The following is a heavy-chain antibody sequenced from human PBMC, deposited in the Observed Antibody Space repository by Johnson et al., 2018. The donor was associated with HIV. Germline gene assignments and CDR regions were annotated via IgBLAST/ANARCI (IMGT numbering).Heavy chain of an antibody. CDR2: ISNDGSST. Sequence: VQLVESGGGLVQPGGSLRLSCAASGFTFSSHWMHWVRQAPGKGLVWVSRISNDGSSTNYADSVKGRFTISRDNAANSLYLQMNSLRAEDTAIYYCAKGRYSSSWYLAGAFDIWGQGTMVTVSS. CDR1: GFTFSSHW. CDR3: AKGRYSSSWYLAGAFDI. J-gene: IGHJ3*02. V-gene: IGHV3-74*01. D-gene: IGHD6-13*01.